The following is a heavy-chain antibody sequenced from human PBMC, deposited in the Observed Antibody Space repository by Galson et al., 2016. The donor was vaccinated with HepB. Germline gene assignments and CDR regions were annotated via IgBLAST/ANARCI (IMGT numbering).Heavy chain of an antibody. J-gene: IGHJ2*01. CDR1: GHTFTNFG. CDR2: IYPGDSEA. D-gene: IGHD2-15*01. V-gene: IGHV5-51*01. CDR3: ATRTSSGGYWYFDL. Sequence: QSGAEVKKPGESLKISCRVSGHTFTNFGVAWVRQMPGKGLEWMGIIYPGDSEARYSPSFQGQVTLSADKSINTAYLHWSSLQASDSALYYRATRTSSGGYWYFDLWGRGTLVTVSS.